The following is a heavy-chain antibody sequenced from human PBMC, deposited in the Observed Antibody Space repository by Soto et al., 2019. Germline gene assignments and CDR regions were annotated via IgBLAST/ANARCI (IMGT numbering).Heavy chain of an antibody. Sequence: SLKISCAASGVTFSSYGMHWVRQAPGKGLEWVAVIWYDGSNKYYADSVKGRFTISRDNSKNTLYPQMNSLRAEDTAVYYCARDRRITTYYYGMDVWGQGTTVTVSS. V-gene: IGHV3-33*01. J-gene: IGHJ6*02. CDR2: IWYDGSNK. D-gene: IGHD4-4*01. CDR1: GVTFSSYG. CDR3: ARDRRITTYYYGMDV.